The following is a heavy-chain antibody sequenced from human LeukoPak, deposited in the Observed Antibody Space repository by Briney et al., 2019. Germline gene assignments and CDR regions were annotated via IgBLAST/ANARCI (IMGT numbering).Heavy chain of an antibody. CDR2: INTNTGNP. CDR3: ARRSVIYGSGSWFGY. V-gene: IGHV7-4-1*02. Sequence: ASVKVSCKASGYTFSSYVMNWVRQAPGQGLEWMGWINTNTGNPTYAQGFTGRFVFSLDTSVSTTYLQISSLKAEDTAVYYCARRSVIYGSGSWFGYWGQGTLVTVSS. CDR1: GYTFSSYV. D-gene: IGHD3-10*01. J-gene: IGHJ4*02.